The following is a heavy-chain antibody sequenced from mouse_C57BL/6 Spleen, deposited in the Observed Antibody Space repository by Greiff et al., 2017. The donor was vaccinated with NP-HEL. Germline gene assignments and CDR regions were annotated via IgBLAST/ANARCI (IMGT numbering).Heavy chain of an antibody. CDR1: GFTFSDYY. CDR3: AREGASYGYCDY. V-gene: IGHV5-16*01. D-gene: IGHD6-1*01. J-gene: IGHJ2*01. CDR2: INYDGSST. Sequence: EVHLVESEGGLVQPGSSMNLSCTASGFTFSDYYMAWVRQVPEKGLEWVANINYDGSSTYYLDSLKSRFIISRDNAKNILYLQMSSLKSEDTATYYCAREGASYGYCDYWGQGTTLTVSS.